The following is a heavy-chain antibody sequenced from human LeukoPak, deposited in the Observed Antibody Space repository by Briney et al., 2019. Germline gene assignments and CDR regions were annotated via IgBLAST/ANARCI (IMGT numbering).Heavy chain of an antibody. V-gene: IGHV1-18*01. Sequence: ASVKVSCKASGYRFTSYGISWVRQAPGQGLEWMGWISGYDGNTNYAQKLQGRVTMTTDTSTSTAYMELRSPRFDDTAVYYCARRQGTTLSFDYWGQGTLVTVSS. CDR3: ARRQGTTLSFDY. CDR2: ISGYDGNT. CDR1: GYRFTSYG. J-gene: IGHJ4*02. D-gene: IGHD1-1*01.